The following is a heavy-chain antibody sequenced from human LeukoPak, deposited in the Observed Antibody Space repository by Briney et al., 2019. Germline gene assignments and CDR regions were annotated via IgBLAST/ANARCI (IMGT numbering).Heavy chain of an antibody. Sequence: GGSLRLSCSASGFTFSSYAMHWVRQAPEKGLEYVSAISSNGGSTYYADSVKGRFTISRDNSKNTLYLQMSSLRAEDTAVYSCVKDGLGGGYSYGYFDYWGQGTPVTVSS. V-gene: IGHV3-64D*06. CDR1: GFTFSSYA. CDR2: ISSNGGST. CDR3: VKDGLGGGYSYGYFDY. J-gene: IGHJ4*02. D-gene: IGHD5-18*01.